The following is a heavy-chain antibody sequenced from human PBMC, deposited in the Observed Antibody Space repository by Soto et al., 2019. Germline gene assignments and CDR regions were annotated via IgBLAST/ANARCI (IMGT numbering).Heavy chain of an antibody. J-gene: IGHJ2*01. CDR3: AKEDSNYFFDH. CDR2: ISRDGTHQ. Sequence: QVQLVESGGGVVQPGRSLRLSCAASGFTFSSHGMHWVRQAPGKGPEWVGIISRDGTHQSYADSVKGRFTISRDNSENTMYLQMDSLRVEDTAVYYCAKEDSNYFFDHWGRGTLVTVSS. D-gene: IGHD1-26*01. CDR1: GFTFSSHG. V-gene: IGHV3-30*18.